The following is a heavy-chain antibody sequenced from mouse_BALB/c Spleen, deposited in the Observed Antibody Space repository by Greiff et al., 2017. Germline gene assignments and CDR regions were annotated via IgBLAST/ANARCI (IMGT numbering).Heavy chain of an antibody. CDR2: ISYSGST. CDR1: GDSITSGY. D-gene: IGHD2-1*01. V-gene: IGHV3-8*02. CDR3: ARSANYGNYDAMDY. Sequence: EVKLVESGPSLVKPSQTLSLTCSVTGDSITSGYWNWIRKFPGNKLEYMGYISYSGSTYYNPSLKSRISITRDTSKNQYYLQLNSVTTEDTATYYCARSANYGNYDAMDYWGQGTSVTVSS. J-gene: IGHJ4*01.